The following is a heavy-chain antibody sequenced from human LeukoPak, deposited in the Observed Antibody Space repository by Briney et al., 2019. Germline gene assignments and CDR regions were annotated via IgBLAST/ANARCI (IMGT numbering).Heavy chain of an antibody. CDR3: ARGLNYDFWSGYSASFDY. V-gene: IGHV4-34*01. Sequence: SETLSLTCAVYGGSFSGYYWGWIRQPPGKGLEWIGEINHSGSTNYNPSLKSRVTISVDTSKNQFSLKLSSVTAADTAVYYCARGLNYDFWSGYSASFDYWGQGTLVTVSS. CDR1: GGSFSGYY. CDR2: INHSGST. D-gene: IGHD3-3*01. J-gene: IGHJ4*02.